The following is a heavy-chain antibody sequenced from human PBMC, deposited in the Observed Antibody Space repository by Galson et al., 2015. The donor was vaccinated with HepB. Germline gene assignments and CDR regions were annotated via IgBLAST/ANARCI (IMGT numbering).Heavy chain of an antibody. J-gene: IGHJ4*02. CDR3: ARDRKNYNLDAEY. CDR2: IYFDGKS. Sequence: LSLTCSVSGGSLSNRDYLWAWIRQSPGGGLEWIATIYFDGKSWYNPSLKSRVTIFQDLSKNEFYLKVTSVTAADTASYYCARDRKNYNLDAEYWGQGTLVTVSS. CDR1: GGSLSNRDYL. D-gene: IGHD3/OR15-3a*01. V-gene: IGHV4-39*07.